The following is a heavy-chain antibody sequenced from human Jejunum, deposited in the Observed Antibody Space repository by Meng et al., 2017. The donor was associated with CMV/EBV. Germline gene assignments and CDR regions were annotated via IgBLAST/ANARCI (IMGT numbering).Heavy chain of an antibody. CDR2: LTPFGSGL. Sequence: FPFIGSGIHWVRQVPGKGLVWVSRLTPFGSGLSYADSVKGRFTISRDNAGNTLYLQMNGLRADDTAIYYCARYRSTTESGVGLDSWGQGTLVTVSS. CDR1: FPFIGSG. D-gene: IGHD1-1*01. J-gene: IGHJ4*02. CDR3: ARYRSTTESGVGLDS. V-gene: IGHV3-74*01.